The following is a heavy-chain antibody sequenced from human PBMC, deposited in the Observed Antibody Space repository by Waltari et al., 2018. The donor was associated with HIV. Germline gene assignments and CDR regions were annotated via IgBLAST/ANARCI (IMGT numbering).Heavy chain of an antibody. V-gene: IGHV3-30*18. CDR3: AKATGRRSGPYDS. Sequence: QVQLVESGGDIVRPGRSLRLSCVASGFKFSSYGMHWVRQVPGKWRGRVAGIVYDGRETYYADSMRGRVTITRDNAKNTLSLHMDRLTLDDTALYYCAKATGRRSGPYDSWGQGTLVTVSS. J-gene: IGHJ4*02. CDR2: IVYDGRET. D-gene: IGHD1-1*01. CDR1: GFKFSSYG.